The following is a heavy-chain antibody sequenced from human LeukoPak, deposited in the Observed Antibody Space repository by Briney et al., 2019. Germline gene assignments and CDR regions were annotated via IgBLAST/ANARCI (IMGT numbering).Heavy chain of an antibody. CDR2: IRYDGSNK. D-gene: IGHD5-18*01. V-gene: IGHV3-30*02. J-gene: IGHJ4*02. CDR1: GFTFRNYG. CDR3: AKERDTAMVTIDY. Sequence: GGSLRLSCAASGFTFRNYGMHWVRQAPGKGLEWVAIIRYDGSNKYYADSVKGRFTISRDKSKNTLYLQMNSLRAEDTAVYYCAKERDTAMVTIDYWGQGTLVTVSS.